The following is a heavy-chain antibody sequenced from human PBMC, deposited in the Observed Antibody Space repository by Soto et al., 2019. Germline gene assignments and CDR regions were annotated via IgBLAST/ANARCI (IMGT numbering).Heavy chain of an antibody. CDR2: INAGNGNT. D-gene: IGHD2-8*01. CDR1: GYTFTSYA. J-gene: IGHJ4*02. V-gene: IGHV1-3*01. Sequence: ASVKVSCKASGYTFTSYAMHWVRQAPGQRLEWMGWINAGNGNTKYSQKFQGRVTITRDTSASTAYMELSSLRSEDTAVYYCAREYRTNGVFDYWGQGTLVTVSS. CDR3: AREYRTNGVFDY.